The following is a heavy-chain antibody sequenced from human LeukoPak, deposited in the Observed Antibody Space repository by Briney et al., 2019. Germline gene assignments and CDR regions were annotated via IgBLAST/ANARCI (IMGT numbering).Heavy chain of an antibody. CDR3: ARNSGSGFDY. V-gene: IGHV1-46*01. Sequence: GASVTVSCKASGYTFTSYYMLWVRQAPGQGLEWMGRIDPSGGSTSYAQKFQGRVTMTRDTSTSTVYVELSSLRSEDTAVYYCARNSGSGFDYWGQGTLVTVSS. J-gene: IGHJ4*02. D-gene: IGHD2-15*01. CDR2: IDPSGGST. CDR1: GYTFTSYY.